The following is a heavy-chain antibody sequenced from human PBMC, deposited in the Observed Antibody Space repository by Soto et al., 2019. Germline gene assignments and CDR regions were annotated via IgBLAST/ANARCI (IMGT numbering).Heavy chain of an antibody. V-gene: IGHV3-33*01. J-gene: IGHJ5*02. CDR3: VRDWAFYYDNGHLNWFDP. CDR2: VWHDGEKR. Sequence: QVQLVESGGGVGQPGRSLRLSCAVSGFNFHSHAMHWVRQAPGKGLEWVAVVWHDGEKRQYADSVKGRFTIYRDNSNNTRFLQMDGLRAEDTAIYYCVRDWAFYYDNGHLNWFDPWGQGTLVTVSS. CDR1: GFNFHSHA. D-gene: IGHD3-16*01.